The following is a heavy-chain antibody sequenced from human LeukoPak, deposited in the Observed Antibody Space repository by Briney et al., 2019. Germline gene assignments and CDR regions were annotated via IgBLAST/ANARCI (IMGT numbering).Heavy chain of an antibody. CDR1: GFTFSSYA. D-gene: IGHD3-3*01. CDR3: AKEGPYDFWSGHASAFDI. CDR2: ISGNGGST. J-gene: IGHJ3*02. V-gene: IGHV3-23*01. Sequence: PGGSLRLSCAASGFTFSSYAMNWVRQAPGKGLEWVSAISGNGGSTYYVDSVKGRFTISRDNSKNTLYLQIDSLRAEDTAVYYCAKEGPYDFWSGHASAFDIWGQGTKVTVSS.